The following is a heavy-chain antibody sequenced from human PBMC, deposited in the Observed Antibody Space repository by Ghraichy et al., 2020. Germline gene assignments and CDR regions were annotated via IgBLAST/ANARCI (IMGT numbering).Heavy chain of an antibody. Sequence: RFQGRVSITRDTSASTVYMELSSLRSEDTGFYYCARPATGTSVFAYWGQGTLVTVSS. CDR3: ARPATGTSVFAY. D-gene: IGHD1-7*01. J-gene: IGHJ4*02. V-gene: IGHV1-3*01.